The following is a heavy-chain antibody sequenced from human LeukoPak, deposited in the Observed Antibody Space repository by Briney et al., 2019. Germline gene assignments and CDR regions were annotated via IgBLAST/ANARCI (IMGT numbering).Heavy chain of an antibody. CDR3: AIRGYSYGYFDY. V-gene: IGHV4-59*01. D-gene: IGHD5-18*01. Sequence: PSETLSLTCTVSGGSISIYYWSWIRQPPGKGLEWIGYIYYSGSTNYNPSLKSRVTISVDTSKNQFSLKLSSVTAADTAVYYCAIRGYSYGYFDYWGQGTLITVSS. J-gene: IGHJ4*02. CDR2: IYYSGST. CDR1: GGSISIYY.